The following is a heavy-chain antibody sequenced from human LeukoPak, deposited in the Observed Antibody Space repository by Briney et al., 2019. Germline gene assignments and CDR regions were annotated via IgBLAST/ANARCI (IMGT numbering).Heavy chain of an antibody. D-gene: IGHD6-13*01. CDR1: GGSISSSYY. CDR2: IYYSGST. V-gene: IGHV4-61*01. Sequence: PSETLSLTCTVPGGSISSSYYWSWIRQPPGKGLEWIGYIYYSGSTNYNPSLKSRVTISVDTSKNQFSLKLSSVTAADTAVYYCARESVAAAGIYFDYWGQGTLVTVSS. CDR3: ARESVAAAGIYFDY. J-gene: IGHJ4*02.